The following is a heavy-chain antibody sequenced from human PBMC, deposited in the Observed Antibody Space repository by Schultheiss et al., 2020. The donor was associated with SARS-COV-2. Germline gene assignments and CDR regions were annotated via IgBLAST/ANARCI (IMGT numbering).Heavy chain of an antibody. Sequence: SETLSLTCTVYGGSFSGYYWSWIRQPPGKGLEWIGYIYYSGSTNYNPSLKSRVTISVDTSKNQFSLKLSSVTAADTAVYYCARGDIVVVPAAILSYYMDVWGKGTTVTVSS. CDR1: GGSFSGYY. CDR2: IYYSGST. CDR3: ARGDIVVVPAAILSYYMDV. D-gene: IGHD2-2*02. J-gene: IGHJ6*03. V-gene: IGHV4-59*01.